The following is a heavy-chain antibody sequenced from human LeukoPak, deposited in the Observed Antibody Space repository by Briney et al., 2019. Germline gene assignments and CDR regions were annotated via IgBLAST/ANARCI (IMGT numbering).Heavy chain of an antibody. CDR1: GYTFTSYD. Sequence: GASVKVSCKASGYTFTSYDINWVRQATGQGLEWMGWMNPNSGNTGYAQRFQGRVTMTRNTSISTAYMELSSLRSEDTAVYYCARWSGLELRVTFDYWGQGILVTVSS. V-gene: IGHV1-8*01. J-gene: IGHJ4*02. CDR3: ARWSGLELRVTFDY. CDR2: MNPNSGNT. D-gene: IGHD1-7*01.